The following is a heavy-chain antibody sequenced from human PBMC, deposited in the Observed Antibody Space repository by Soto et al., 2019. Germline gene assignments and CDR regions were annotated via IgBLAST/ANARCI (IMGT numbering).Heavy chain of an antibody. J-gene: IGHJ4*02. D-gene: IGHD1-1*01. CDR3: ARDGNTHTTLAVD. V-gene: IGHV3-48*02. CDR1: GFSFNSYT. Sequence: GGSLRLSCAAFGFSFNSYTMHWVRQAPGKGLEWISCISSSGSAIYYADSVKGRFTISRDNAKDSLYLQMNSLRDDHTAVYYCARDGNTHTTLAVDWGQGTLVTVSS. CDR2: ISSSGSAI.